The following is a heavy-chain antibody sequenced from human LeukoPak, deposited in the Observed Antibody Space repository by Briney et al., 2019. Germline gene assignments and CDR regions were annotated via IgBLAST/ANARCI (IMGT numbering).Heavy chain of an antibody. D-gene: IGHD6-13*01. Sequence: TPSETLSLTCTASRASISDNYWSWSRQPAGKALEWIGRTYTSGDTNYNPSLKSRASVSVDTSKNQFYLSLRYVTAADTAVYYCTIGGASGSLAYWGPGTLVTVSS. V-gene: IGHV4-4*07. CDR2: TYTSGDT. CDR1: RASISDNY. J-gene: IGHJ4*02. CDR3: TIGGASGSLAY.